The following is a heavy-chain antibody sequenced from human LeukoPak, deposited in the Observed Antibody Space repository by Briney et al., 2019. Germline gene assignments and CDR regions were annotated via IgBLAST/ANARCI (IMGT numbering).Heavy chain of an antibody. CDR3: ARDLEEGNYGMDV. J-gene: IGHJ6*02. Sequence: GGSLRLSCAASGFTFSSYWMSWVRQAPGKGLEWVANIKQDGSEKYYVDSVKGRFTISRDNAKNSLYLQMNSLRAEDTAVYYCARDLEEGNYGMDVWGQGTTVTVS. CDR1: GFTFSSYW. CDR2: IKQDGSEK. D-gene: IGHD3-10*01. V-gene: IGHV3-7*01.